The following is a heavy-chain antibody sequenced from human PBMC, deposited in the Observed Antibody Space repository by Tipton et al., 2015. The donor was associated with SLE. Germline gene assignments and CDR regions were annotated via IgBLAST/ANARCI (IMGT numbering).Heavy chain of an antibody. CDR2: ISAYNGKT. CDR3: ARGYCSSTSCPYHYDSMDV. V-gene: IGHV1-18*01. D-gene: IGHD2-2*01. CDR1: GYTFTSFG. Sequence: QVQLVQSGAEVKKPGASVKVSCKASGYTFTSFGISWVRQAPGQGLEWMGWISAYNGKTNYAQRLQDRVTMTTDTSTSTAYMELRSLISNDTPVDYGARGYCSSTSCPYHYDSMDVWGKGTTVTVSS. J-gene: IGHJ6*03.